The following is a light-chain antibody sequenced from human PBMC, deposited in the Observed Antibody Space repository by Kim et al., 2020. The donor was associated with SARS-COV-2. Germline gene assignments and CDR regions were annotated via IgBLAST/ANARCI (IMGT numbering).Light chain of an antibody. J-gene: IGKJ3*01. Sequence: EIVLTQSPGTLSLSPGERATLSCRASQSVSSSYLAWYQQKPGQAPRLLIYGASSRATGIPDRFSGSGSGTDFTLTISRLEPEDFAVYYCQQYGSSPFTFGPETKMDIK. CDR2: GAS. V-gene: IGKV3-20*01. CDR1: QSVSSSY. CDR3: QQYGSSPFT.